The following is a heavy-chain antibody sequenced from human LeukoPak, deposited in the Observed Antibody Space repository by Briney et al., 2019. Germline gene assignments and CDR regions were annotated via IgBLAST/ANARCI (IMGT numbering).Heavy chain of an antibody. V-gene: IGHV1-69*13. CDR2: IIPIFGTA. CDR3: ARGSVNYGGNGEDAFDI. J-gene: IGHJ3*02. D-gene: IGHD4-23*01. Sequence: ASVKVSCKASGGTFSSYAISWVRQAPGQGLEWMGGIIPIFGTANYAQKFQGRVTITADESTRTAYMELSSLRSEDTAVYYCARGSVNYGGNGEDAFDIWGQGTMVTVSS. CDR1: GGTFSSYA.